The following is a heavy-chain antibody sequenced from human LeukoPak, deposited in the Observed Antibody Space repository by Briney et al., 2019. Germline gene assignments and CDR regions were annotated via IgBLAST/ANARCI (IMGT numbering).Heavy chain of an antibody. J-gene: IGHJ4*02. CDR2: INHSGST. V-gene: IGHV4-34*01. CDR1: GGSFSGYY. D-gene: IGHD6-19*01. Sequence: PSETLSLTCAVYGGSFSGYYWSWIRQPPGKGLEWIGEINHSGSTNYNPSLKSRVTMSVDTSKNQFSLKLSSVTAADTAVYYCARDQGSGWSDYWGQGTLVTVSS. CDR3: ARDQGSGWSDY.